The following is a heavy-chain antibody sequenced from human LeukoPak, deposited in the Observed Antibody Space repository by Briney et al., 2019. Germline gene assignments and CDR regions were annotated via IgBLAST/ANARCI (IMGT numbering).Heavy chain of an antibody. CDR2: ITSGGDYI. CDR3: ARGHYDVLAASYKWTPDY. V-gene: IGHV3-21*01. D-gene: IGHD3-9*01. J-gene: IGHJ4*02. CDR1: GFTFNTFN. Sequence: GTSLRLSCVASGFTFNTFNMNWVRQAPGKGLEWVSSITSGGDYIYYAESVKGRFTTSRDNAKNSLSLQLNSLRCEDTAVYCCARGHYDVLAASYKWTPDYWGQGTLVTVSS.